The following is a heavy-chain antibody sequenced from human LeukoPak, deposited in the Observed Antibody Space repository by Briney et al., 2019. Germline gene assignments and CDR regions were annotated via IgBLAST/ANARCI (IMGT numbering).Heavy chain of an antibody. J-gene: IGHJ6*02. V-gene: IGHV3-23*01. D-gene: IGHD3-22*01. CDR3: AKGSLGTYYYDSSGEVYGMDV. Sequence: HPGGSLRLSCAASGFTFSSYAMSWVRQAPGKGLEWVSAISGSGGSTYYADSVKGRFTISRDNSKNTLYLQMNSLRAEDTAVYYCAKGSLGTYYYDSSGEVYGMDVWGQGTTVTVS. CDR1: GFTFSSYA. CDR2: ISGSGGST.